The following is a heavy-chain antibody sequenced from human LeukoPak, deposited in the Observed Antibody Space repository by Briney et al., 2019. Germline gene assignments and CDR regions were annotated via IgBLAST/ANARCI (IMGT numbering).Heavy chain of an antibody. CDR2: ISWNSGSI. J-gene: IGHJ3*02. V-gene: IGHV3-9*03. D-gene: IGHD1-26*01. Sequence: GGSLRLSCAASGFTFDDYAMHWVRQAPGKGLEWVSGISWNSGSIGYADSVKGRFTISRDNAKNSLYLQMNSLRAEDMALYYCAKGGATVADAFDIWGQGTMVAVSS. CDR3: AKGGATVADAFDI. CDR1: GFTFDDYA.